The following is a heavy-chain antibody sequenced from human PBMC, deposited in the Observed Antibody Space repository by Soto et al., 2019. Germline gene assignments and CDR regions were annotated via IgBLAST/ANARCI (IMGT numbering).Heavy chain of an antibody. CDR2: IATADNT. CDR3: ARGYYYASGSFIDY. J-gene: IGHJ4*02. CDR1: GFIFNDYD. Sequence: EVQLVESGGSLVQPGGSLRLSCAASGFIFNDYDMHWVRQPTRKPLEWVSTIATADNTYYEGSVKGRVTISRDNAKNSLNLQMNSLRSVDTAVYYCARGYYYASGSFIDYWGQGTLVTVSS. V-gene: IGHV3-13*01. D-gene: IGHD3-10*01.